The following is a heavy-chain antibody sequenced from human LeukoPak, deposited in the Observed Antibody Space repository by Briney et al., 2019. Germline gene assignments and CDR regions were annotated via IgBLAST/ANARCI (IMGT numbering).Heavy chain of an antibody. D-gene: IGHD6-19*01. V-gene: IGHV3-53*01. CDR2: IYSGGST. Sequence: GGSLRLSWAAAGFTVSSNYMSWVRQAPGKGLEWVSVIYSGGSTYYADSVKGRFTISRDNSKNTLYLQMNSLRAEDTAVYYCARIAVAELGDYWGQGTLVTVPS. J-gene: IGHJ4*02. CDR3: ARIAVAELGDY. CDR1: GFTVSSNY.